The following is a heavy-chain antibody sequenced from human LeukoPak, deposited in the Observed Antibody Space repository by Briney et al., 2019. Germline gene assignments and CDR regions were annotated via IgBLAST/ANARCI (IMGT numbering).Heavy chain of an antibody. Sequence: QSGGSLRLSCAASGFTFTRYWMHWVRQVPGKGLVWVSRINSDGSSTTYADSVKGRFTISRDNAKSTLYLQMNSLRAEDTAVYHCARSPNCGGDCSWGQGTLVTVSS. CDR1: GFTFTRYW. CDR3: ARSPNCGGDCS. J-gene: IGHJ5*02. CDR2: INSDGSST. V-gene: IGHV3-74*03. D-gene: IGHD2-21*02.